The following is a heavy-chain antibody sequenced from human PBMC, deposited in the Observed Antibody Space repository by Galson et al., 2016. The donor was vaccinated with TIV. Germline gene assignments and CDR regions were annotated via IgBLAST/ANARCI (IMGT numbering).Heavy chain of an antibody. CDR2: IIGMFGTT. CDR3: ARAPGYYDSSAYYPA. J-gene: IGHJ4*02. CDR1: GGTFSSYA. V-gene: IGHV1-69*13. D-gene: IGHD3-22*01. Sequence: SVKVSCKASGGTFSSYAFSWVRQAPGQGLEWMGRIIGMFGTTNYAQKFQGRVTITADESTNTAYMELSSLTSEDTALYYCARAPGYYDSSAYYPAWGQGTLVTVSS.